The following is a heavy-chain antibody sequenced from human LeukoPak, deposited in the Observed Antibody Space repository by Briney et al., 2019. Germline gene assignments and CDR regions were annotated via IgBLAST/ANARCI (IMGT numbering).Heavy chain of an antibody. CDR1: GFNFDDYT. V-gene: IGHV3-43*01. D-gene: IGHD5-18*01. CDR3: ATGYSYVYGLGYYFEN. CDR2: ITWDGGIT. Sequence: PGGSLRLSCAASGFNFDDYTMHWVRQAPGKGLEWVSLITWDGGITYYADSVTGRFTISRDNSKNSLYMQMNSLRTEDTALYYCATGYSYVYGLGYYFENWGQRTLVTVSS. J-gene: IGHJ4*02.